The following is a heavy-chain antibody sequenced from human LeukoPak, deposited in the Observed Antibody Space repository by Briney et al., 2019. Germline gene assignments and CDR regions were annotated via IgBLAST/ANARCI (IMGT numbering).Heavy chain of an antibody. CDR2: GCGGGST. J-gene: IGHJ6*03. CDR1: GFIFSSYA. Sequence: GGSLRLSCAASGFIFSSYAMSWVCQAPGKGLEWVAYGCGGGSTYYADSVKGRFTVSRDNSKSTLYLQMTSLTAEDTAVYYCAKMRGQYYHSYSMDAWGKGTTVTVSS. V-gene: IGHV3-23*01. CDR3: AKMRGQYYHSYSMDA.